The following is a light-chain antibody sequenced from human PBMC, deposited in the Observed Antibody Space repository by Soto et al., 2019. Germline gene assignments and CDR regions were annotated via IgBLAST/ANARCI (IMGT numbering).Light chain of an antibody. J-gene: IGKJ4*01. CDR2: DAS. CDR1: QGISSA. CDR3: QQFNSYPRLT. V-gene: IGKV1-13*02. Sequence: AIQLTRSPSSLSASVGDRVTITCRASQGISSALAWYQQKPGKAPKLLIYDASSLESGVPSRFSGSGSGTDFTLTISSLQPEDFATDYCQQFNSYPRLTFGGGTKVEIK.